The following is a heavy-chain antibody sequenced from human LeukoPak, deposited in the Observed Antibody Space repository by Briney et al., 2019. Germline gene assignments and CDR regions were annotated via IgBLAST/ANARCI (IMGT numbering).Heavy chain of an antibody. CDR1: GGSISSYY. CDR2: ISDTGTT. D-gene: IGHD3-22*01. V-gene: IGHV4-59*01. J-gene: IGHJ4*02. Sequence: PSGTLSLTCTVSGGSISSYYWNWIRQPPGKGPEWIGCISDTGTTKYNPAFKSRVTISVDTSKNQFSLKLTSVTAADTAVYFRATGYYEPFEKWGQGTLVSVSS. CDR3: ATGYYEPFEK.